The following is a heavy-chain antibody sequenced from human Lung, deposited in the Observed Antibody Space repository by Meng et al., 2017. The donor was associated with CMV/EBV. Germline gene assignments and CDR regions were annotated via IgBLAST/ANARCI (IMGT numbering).Heavy chain of an antibody. Sequence: ASVKVSXKASEYTFTAYYIHWVRQAPGQGLEWMGWIDPNGGGTNYAQKFQDRVTMTSDTSIRTAYMELSRLRSDDAALYYCARERYLVPAASPDYYYYGMDVWGQGTTVXVSS. J-gene: IGHJ6*02. V-gene: IGHV1-2*02. D-gene: IGHD2-2*01. CDR1: EYTFTAYY. CDR3: ARERYLVPAASPDYYYYGMDV. CDR2: IDPNGGGT.